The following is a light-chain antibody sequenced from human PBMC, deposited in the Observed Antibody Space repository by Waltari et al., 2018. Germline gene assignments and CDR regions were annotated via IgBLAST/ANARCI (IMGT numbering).Light chain of an antibody. V-gene: IGKV3-20*01. CDR2: GAS. CDR3: QQYGTSPRT. Sequence: EIVLTQSPGTLSLSPGARATLTCRASQRVTSTYLAWYQQKPGQAPRLPSYGASTRASGLPDRFSGSGSGTDYTLTISRLEPEDFAVYYCQQYGTSPRTFGPGTKLEIK. J-gene: IGKJ1*01. CDR1: QRVTSTY.